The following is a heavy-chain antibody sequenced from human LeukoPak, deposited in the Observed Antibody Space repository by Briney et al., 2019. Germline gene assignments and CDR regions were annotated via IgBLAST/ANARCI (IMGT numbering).Heavy chain of an antibody. CDR1: GFTFSGYW. CDR2: ITSSSSRI. J-gene: IGHJ4*02. Sequence: GGSLRLSCAASGFTFSGYWMSWVRQAPGKGLEWVSYITSSSSRIHYADSVKGRFTISRDNAKNSLYLQMNNLRVEDTAVYYCARADHDYWGQGTLVTVSS. CDR3: ARADHDY. V-gene: IGHV3-48*04.